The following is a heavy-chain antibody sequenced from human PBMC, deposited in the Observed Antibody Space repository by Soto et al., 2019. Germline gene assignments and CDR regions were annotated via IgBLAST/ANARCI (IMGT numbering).Heavy chain of an antibody. CDR2: SRHKPEGYRT. Sequence: GGSLRLSCAVSGFTFSDYQVDWVRQAPGKGLEWVGRSRHKPEGYRTEYAASVKGRFTISRDDSENSLHLQMNSLKIDDTALYYCARDMAAAGPWGQGTLVTVSS. CDR1: GFTFSDYQ. J-gene: IGHJ5*02. D-gene: IGHD6-13*01. CDR3: ARDMAAAGP. V-gene: IGHV3-72*01.